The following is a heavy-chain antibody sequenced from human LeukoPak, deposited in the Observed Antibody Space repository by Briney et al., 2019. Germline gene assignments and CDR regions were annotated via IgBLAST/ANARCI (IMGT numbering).Heavy chain of an antibody. CDR2: INHSGST. D-gene: IGHD6-13*01. Sequence: PSETLSLTCAVYGGSFSGYYWSWIRQPPGKGLEWIGEINHSGSTNYNPSLKSRVTISVDTSKNQFSLKLSSVTAADTAVYYCARVPPSSSSTVGYYYYGMDVWGQGTTVTVSS. CDR3: ARVPPSSSSTVGYYYYGMDV. V-gene: IGHV4-34*01. CDR1: GGSFSGYY. J-gene: IGHJ6*02.